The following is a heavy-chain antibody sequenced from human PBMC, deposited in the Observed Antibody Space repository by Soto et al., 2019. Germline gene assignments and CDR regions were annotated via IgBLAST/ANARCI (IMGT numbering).Heavy chain of an antibody. CDR3: ARGSFAVAGTGDLAFDI. CDR1: GDSVSSNSAA. J-gene: IGHJ3*02. CDR2: TYYRSKWYN. Sequence: SQTLSLPCAISGDSVSSNSAAWNWIRQSPSRGLEWLGRTYYRSKWYNDYAVSVKSRITINPDTSKNQFSLQLNSVTPEDTAVYYCARGSFAVAGTGDLAFDIWGQGTMVTVSS. D-gene: IGHD6-19*01. V-gene: IGHV6-1*01.